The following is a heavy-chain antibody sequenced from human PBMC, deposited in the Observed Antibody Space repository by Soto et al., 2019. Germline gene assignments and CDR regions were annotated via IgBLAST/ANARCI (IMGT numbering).Heavy chain of an antibody. Sequence: QVQLVESGGGVVQPGRSLRLSCAASGFTFSSYAMHWVRQAPGKGLEWVAVISYDGSNKYYADSVKGRFTISRDNSKNTLYLQMNSLRAEDTAVYYCARGDNDRGYCSGGSCYPWDYWGQGTLVTVSS. CDR3: ARGDNDRGYCSGGSCYPWDY. D-gene: IGHD2-15*01. J-gene: IGHJ4*02. V-gene: IGHV3-30-3*01. CDR2: ISYDGSNK. CDR1: GFTFSSYA.